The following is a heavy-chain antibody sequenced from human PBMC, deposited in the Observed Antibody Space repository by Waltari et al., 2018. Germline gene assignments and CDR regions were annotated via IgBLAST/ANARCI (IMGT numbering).Heavy chain of an antibody. D-gene: IGHD6-13*01. J-gene: IGHJ4*02. Sequence: QLQLQESGPGLVKPSETLSLTCTVSGGSISSSSYYWGWIRQPPGNGLEWIGCIYYSGITYYNPSLKSRVTISVDTSKNQFSLKLSSVTAADTAVYYCAREKRSSSWECVDYWGQGTLVTVSS. CDR3: AREKRSSSWECVDY. V-gene: IGHV4-39*07. CDR1: GGSISSSSYY. CDR2: IYYSGIT.